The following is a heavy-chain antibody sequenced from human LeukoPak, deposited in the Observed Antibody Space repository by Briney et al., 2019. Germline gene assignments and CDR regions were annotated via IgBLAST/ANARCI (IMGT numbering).Heavy chain of an antibody. V-gene: IGHV3-48*04. CDR3: ARDKHSSSWYPEGAFDI. CDR2: ISSSGSTI. D-gene: IGHD6-13*01. CDR1: GFTFSSYA. Sequence: PGGSLRLSCAASGFTFSSYAMSWVRQAPGKGLEWVSYISSSGSTIYYADSVKGRFTISRDNAKNSLYLQMNSLRAEDTAVYYCARDKHSSSWYPEGAFDIWGQGTMVTVSS. J-gene: IGHJ3*02.